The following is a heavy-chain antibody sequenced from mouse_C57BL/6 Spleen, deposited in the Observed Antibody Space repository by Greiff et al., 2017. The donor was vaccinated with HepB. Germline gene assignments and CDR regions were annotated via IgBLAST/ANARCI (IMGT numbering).Heavy chain of an antibody. CDR1: GFTFNTYA. CDR3: VREGSPYYSNYPFDY. Sequence: EVHLVESGGGLVQPKGSLKLSCAASGFTFNTYAMHWVRQAPGKGLEWVARIRSKSSNYATYYADSVKDRFTISRDDSQSMLYLQMNNLKTEDTAMYYCVREGSPYYSNYPFDYWGQGTTLTVSS. J-gene: IGHJ2*01. CDR2: IRSKSSNYAT. V-gene: IGHV10-3*01. D-gene: IGHD2-5*01.